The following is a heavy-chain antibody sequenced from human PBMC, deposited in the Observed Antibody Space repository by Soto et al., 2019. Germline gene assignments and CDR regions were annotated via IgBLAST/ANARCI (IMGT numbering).Heavy chain of an antibody. V-gene: IGHV4-4*02. CDR2: ISHGGSA. CDR3: ARNFGYSGHLRLYDTVAG. D-gene: IGHD5-12*01. CDR1: GDSSGSDDR. J-gene: IGHJ3*01. Sequence: SVIKSLTCPVSGDSSGSDDRWTWFRKYTLKGLEWIGEISHGGSANYNPSLKSRVTISVDKSNYQFSLSLRSVTAADTAVYYCARNFGYSGHLRLYDTVAGRGQGKTVTLSS.